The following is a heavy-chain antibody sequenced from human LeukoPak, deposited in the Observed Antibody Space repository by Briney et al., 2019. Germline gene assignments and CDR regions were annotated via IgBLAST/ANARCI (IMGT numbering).Heavy chain of an antibody. V-gene: IGHV3-53*01. Sequence: GGSLRLSCAASGVAVSSSYMSWVRQAPGKGLEWVSVVYSDDIRYYLGSVKGRFSISRDTSRNTLYLQLNSLRPEDTAMYYRTRDSTTFRFGYWRQGTLLPVSS. CDR1: GVAVSSSY. D-gene: IGHD2/OR15-2a*01. CDR2: VYSDDIR. CDR3: TRDSTTFRFGY. J-gene: IGHJ4*02.